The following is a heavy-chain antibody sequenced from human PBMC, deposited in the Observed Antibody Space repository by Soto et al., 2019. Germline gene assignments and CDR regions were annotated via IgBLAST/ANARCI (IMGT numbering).Heavy chain of an antibody. CDR2: ISSRSTNT. J-gene: IGHJ4*02. V-gene: IGHV3-21*02. CDR3: AREPLYYFDY. CDR1: GFTFSSYT. Sequence: EVQLVESGGGLVKPGGYLRLSCEDSGFTFSSYTMNWVRRAPGKGLEWVSSISSRSTNTHYADSVRGRFTISRDNAKRSLYLQMTSLRAEDTAVYYCAREPLYYFDYWGQGTLVTVSS.